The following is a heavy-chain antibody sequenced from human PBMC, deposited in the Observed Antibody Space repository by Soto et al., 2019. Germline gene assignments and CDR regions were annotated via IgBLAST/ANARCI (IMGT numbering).Heavy chain of an antibody. CDR3: ARQRLVVIITSYYYYGMDV. J-gene: IGHJ6*02. CDR2: IYYSGST. CDR1: GGSISSSSYY. D-gene: IGHD3-22*01. Sequence: QLQLQESGPGLVKPSETLSLTCTVSGGSISSSSYYWGWIRQPPGKGLEWIGSIYYSGSTYYNPSLKSRVTIPVDTSKNHFSLKLSSVTAADTAVYYCARQRLVVIITSYYYYGMDVWGQGTTVTVSS. V-gene: IGHV4-39*01.